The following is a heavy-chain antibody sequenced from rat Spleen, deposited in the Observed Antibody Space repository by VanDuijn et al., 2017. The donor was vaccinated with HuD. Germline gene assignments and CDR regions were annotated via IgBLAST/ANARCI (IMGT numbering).Heavy chain of an antibody. D-gene: IGHD2-3*01. CDR1: GFAFSNYG. CDR3: AREADIPFHYFDY. V-gene: IGHV5-19*01. J-gene: IGHJ2*01. Sequence: EVQLVESGGGLVQPGRSLKLSCAASGFAFSNYGMNWVRQAPTKGLEWVASISPSGGYTYYRDSVKGRSTISRDNAKSTLYLQMDSLRSEDTATYYCAREADIPFHYFDYWGQGVMVTVSS. CDR2: ISPSGGYT.